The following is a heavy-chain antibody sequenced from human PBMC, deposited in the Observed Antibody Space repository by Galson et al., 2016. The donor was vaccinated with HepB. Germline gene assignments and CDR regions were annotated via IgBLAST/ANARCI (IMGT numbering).Heavy chain of an antibody. Sequence: SLRLSCAPSGFTVSSSYMSWVRQAPGKGLEWVSVIYSGGITRYADSVKGRFTISRDNSKNTMYLHVHSLRAEDTAVYYCARIQYGGLYTWFDYWGQGTLVTVSS. D-gene: IGHD2-2*02. CDR3: ARIQYGGLYTWFDY. V-gene: IGHV3-53*01. J-gene: IGHJ4*02. CDR1: GFTVSSSY. CDR2: IYSGGIT.